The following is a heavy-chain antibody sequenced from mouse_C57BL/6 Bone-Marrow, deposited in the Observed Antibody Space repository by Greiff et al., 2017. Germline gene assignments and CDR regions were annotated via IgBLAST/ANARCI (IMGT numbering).Heavy chain of an antibody. Sequence: EVKLVESGPGLAKPSQTLSLTCSVTGYSITSDYWNWIRKFPGNKLEYMGYISYSGSTYYTPSLKSRISITRDTSKKQYYLQLNSVTTEDTSTYYCARRKNYVYWYFDVWGTGTTVTVSS. CDR2: ISYSGST. CDR1: GYSITSDY. D-gene: IGHD1-1*02. V-gene: IGHV3-8*01. CDR3: ARRKNYVYWYFDV. J-gene: IGHJ1*03.